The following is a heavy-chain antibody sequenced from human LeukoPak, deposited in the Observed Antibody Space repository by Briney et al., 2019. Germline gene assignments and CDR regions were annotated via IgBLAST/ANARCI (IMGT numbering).Heavy chain of an antibody. CDR2: IYTSGST. CDR1: GGSISSYY. V-gene: IGHV4-4*07. J-gene: IGHJ5*02. CDR3: AREAGLWFGESWFDP. Sequence: SETLSLTCTVSGGSISSYYGSWIRQPAGKGLEWIGRIYTSGSTNYNPSLKSRVTMSVDTSKNQFSLKLSSVTAADTAVYYCAREAGLWFGESWFDPWGQGTLVTVSS. D-gene: IGHD3-10*01.